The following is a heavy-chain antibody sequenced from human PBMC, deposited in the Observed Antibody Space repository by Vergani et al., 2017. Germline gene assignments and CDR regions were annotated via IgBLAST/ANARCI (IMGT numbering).Heavy chain of an antibody. D-gene: IGHD2-2*01. Sequence: QVQLVESGGGVVQPGGSLRLSCAASGFTFSSYGMHWVRQAPGKGLEWVAFIRYDGSNKYYADSVKGRFTISRDNSKNTLYLQMNSLRAEDTAVYYCAKEDWPVPAVAEYFQHWGQGTLVTVSS. V-gene: IGHV3-30*02. CDR2: IRYDGSNK. J-gene: IGHJ1*01. CDR3: AKEDWPVPAVAEYFQH. CDR1: GFTFSSYG.